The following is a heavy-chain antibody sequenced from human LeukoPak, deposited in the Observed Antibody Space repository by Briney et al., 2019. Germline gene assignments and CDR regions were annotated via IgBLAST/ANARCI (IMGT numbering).Heavy chain of an antibody. V-gene: IGHV4-59*08. J-gene: IGHJ4*02. CDR1: SGSISGYF. D-gene: IGHD6-19*01. CDR3: ARQYYTSGPPRLFDY. Sequence: SETLSLTCTVSSGSISGYFWSWIRQPPGKGLEWIGYIYYSGGTSYNPSLKSRVTISLDTSKNQFSLKLSSVTAADTAVYYCARQYYTSGPPRLFDYWGQGTLVTVSS. CDR2: IYYSGGT.